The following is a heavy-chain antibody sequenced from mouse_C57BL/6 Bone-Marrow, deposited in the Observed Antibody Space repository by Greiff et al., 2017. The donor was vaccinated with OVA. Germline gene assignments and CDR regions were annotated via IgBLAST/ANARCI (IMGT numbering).Heavy chain of an antibody. Sequence: EVMLVESGGGLVKPGGSLQLSCAASGFTFSSSAMSWVRPTPEKRLEWVATISDGGSYTYYPDTVKGRFTISRDTAKNNLYLQMSHLKAEDTAMYYCARVYQAWFAYWGQGTLVTVSA. CDR3: ARVYQAWFAY. V-gene: IGHV5-4*03. D-gene: IGHD2-1*01. J-gene: IGHJ3*01. CDR2: ISDGGSYT. CDR1: GFTFSSSA.